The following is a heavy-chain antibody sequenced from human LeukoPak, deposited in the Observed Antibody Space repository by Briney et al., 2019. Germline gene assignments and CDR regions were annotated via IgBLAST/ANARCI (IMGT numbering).Heavy chain of an antibody. CDR3: ARGRYFDWLLFHRAYYFDY. CDR1: GYTFTSYD. V-gene: IGHV1-8*03. D-gene: IGHD3-9*01. Sequence: ASVKVSCKASGYTFTSYDINWVRQATGQALEWMGWMNPNSGNTGYAQKFQGRVTITRNTSISTAYMELSSLRSEDTAVYYCARGRYFDWLLFHRAYYFDYWGQGTLVTVSS. CDR2: MNPNSGNT. J-gene: IGHJ4*02.